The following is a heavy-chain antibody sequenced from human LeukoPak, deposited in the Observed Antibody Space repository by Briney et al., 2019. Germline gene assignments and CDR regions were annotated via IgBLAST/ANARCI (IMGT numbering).Heavy chain of an antibody. J-gene: IGHJ6*02. CDR1: GFTFSSYG. CDR2: IRYDGSTK. Sequence: SGGSLRLSCAASGFTFSSYGMHWVRQAPGKGLEWVAFIRYDGSTKYYADSVKGRFTISRDNSKNTLYLQMNSLRAEDTAVYYCAKGPIYYGSGSYKSYYYYGMDVWGQGTTVTVSS. CDR3: AKGPIYYGSGSYKSYYYYGMDV. D-gene: IGHD3-10*01. V-gene: IGHV3-30*02.